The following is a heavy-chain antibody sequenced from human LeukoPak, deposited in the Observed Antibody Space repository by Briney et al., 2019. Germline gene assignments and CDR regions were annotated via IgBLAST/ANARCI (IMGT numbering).Heavy chain of an antibody. CDR1: GGSISSSSYY. D-gene: IGHD3-10*01. V-gene: IGHV4-39*07. CDR3: ARAAPGMVRGVPYYFDY. J-gene: IGHJ4*02. Sequence: SETLSLTCTVSGGSISSSSYYWGWIRQPPGKGLEWIGSIYYSGSTYYNPSLKSRVTISVDTSKNQFSLKLSSVTAADTAVYYCARAAPGMVRGVPYYFDYWGQGTLVTVSS. CDR2: IYYSGST.